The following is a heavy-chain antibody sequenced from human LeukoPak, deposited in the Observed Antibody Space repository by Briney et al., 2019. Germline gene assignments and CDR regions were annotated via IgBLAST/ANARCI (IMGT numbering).Heavy chain of an antibody. CDR1: GGSISSSNW. J-gene: IGHJ4*02. CDR3: ARAEGIGLYYDSSGYPFWDY. Sequence: SGTLSLTCAVSGGSISSSNWWSWVRQPPGKGLEWIGEIYHSGSTNYNPSLKSRVTISVDKSKNQFSLKLSSVTAADTAVYYCARAEGIGLYYDSSGYPFWDYWGQGTLVTVSS. V-gene: IGHV4-4*02. CDR2: IYHSGST. D-gene: IGHD3-22*01.